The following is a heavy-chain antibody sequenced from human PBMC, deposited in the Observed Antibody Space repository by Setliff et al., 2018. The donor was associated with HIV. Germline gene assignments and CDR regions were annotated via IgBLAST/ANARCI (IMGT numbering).Heavy chain of an antibody. CDR2: ICYSGST. D-gene: IGHD2-15*01. CDR1: GGSISSHY. V-gene: IGHV4-59*11. CDR3: ARTPQEVVVDAATRPYDFYYMDD. J-gene: IGHJ6*03. Sequence: SETLSLTCTVSGGSISSHYWSWIRQPPGKGLEWIGYICYSGSTNYNPSLKSRVTISADTSENQISLKLSSVTAADTAVYYCARTPQEVVVDAATRPYDFYYMDDWGRGTTVTVSS.